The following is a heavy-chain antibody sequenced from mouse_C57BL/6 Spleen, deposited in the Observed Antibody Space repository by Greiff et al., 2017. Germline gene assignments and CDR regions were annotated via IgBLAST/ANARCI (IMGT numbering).Heavy chain of an antibody. CDR2: IYPGSGST. J-gene: IGHJ4*01. Sequence: QVQLQQPGAELVKPGASVKMSCKASGYTFTSYWITWVKQRPGQGLEWIGDIYPGSGSTNYNEKFKSKATLTVDTSSSTAYMQLSSLTSEDSAVYYCARISSGYPYYAMDYWGQGTSVTVSS. V-gene: IGHV1-55*01. D-gene: IGHD3-2*02. CDR3: ARISSGYPYYAMDY. CDR1: GYTFTSYW.